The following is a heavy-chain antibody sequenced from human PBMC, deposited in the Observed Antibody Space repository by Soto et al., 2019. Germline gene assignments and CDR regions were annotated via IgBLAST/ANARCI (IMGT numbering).Heavy chain of an antibody. J-gene: IGHJ5*02. D-gene: IGHD2-15*01. CDR2: LHSDVST. V-gene: IGHV3-53*01. Sequence: GGSLRLSCAVSGFTVSSNSITWVRQAPGQGLEWVSVLHSDVSTYYVASVKGRFVISRDNSKNTVYLQMNSLRAEDTAIYYCARELGGSWYNWFDPWGQGTLVTVSS. CDR1: GFTVSSNS. CDR3: ARELGGSWYNWFDP.